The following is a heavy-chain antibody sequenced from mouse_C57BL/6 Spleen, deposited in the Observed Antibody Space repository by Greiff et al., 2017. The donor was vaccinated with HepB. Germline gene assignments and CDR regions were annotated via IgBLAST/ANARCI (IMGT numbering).Heavy chain of an antibody. CDR3: AGSRGHYGSSYGYFDV. D-gene: IGHD1-1*01. CDR1: GYAFSSSW. CDR2: IYPGDGDT. J-gene: IGHJ1*03. V-gene: IGHV1-82*01. Sequence: QVQLQQSGPELVKPGASVKISCKASGYAFSSSWMNWVKQRPGKGLEWIGRIYPGDGDTNYNGKFKGKATLTADKSSSTAYMQLSSLTSKDSAVYFCAGSRGHYGSSYGYFDVWGTGTTVTVSS.